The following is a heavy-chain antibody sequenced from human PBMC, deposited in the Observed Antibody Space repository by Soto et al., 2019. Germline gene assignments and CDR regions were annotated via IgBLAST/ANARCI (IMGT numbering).Heavy chain of an antibody. Sequence: EVQLVESGGGLVQPGGSLRLSCAASGFTFSDHYMDWVRQAPDKGLEWVGRSKNKDDSYTTEYAASVKGRFTISRDGSKNSLFLQMNSLKTEDTAVYYCTVWGSGNDFGAAWGQGILVTVSS. CDR1: GFTFSDHY. D-gene: IGHD3-10*01. CDR2: SKNKDDSYTT. CDR3: TVWGSGNDFGAA. J-gene: IGHJ4*02. V-gene: IGHV3-72*01.